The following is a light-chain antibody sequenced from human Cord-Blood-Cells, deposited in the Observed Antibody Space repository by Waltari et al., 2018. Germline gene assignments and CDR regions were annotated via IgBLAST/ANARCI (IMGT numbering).Light chain of an antibody. CDR2: DAS. CDR3: QQYNSYSPYT. V-gene: IGKV1-5*01. J-gene: IGKJ2*01. CDR1: QSISSW. Sequence: DIQMTQSPSTLSASVGDRVTITCRASQSISSWLAWYQQQPGKAPKLLIFDASSLESGVPSRFSGSGSGTEFTLTISSLEPDDFATYYCQQYNSYSPYTFGQGTKLEI.